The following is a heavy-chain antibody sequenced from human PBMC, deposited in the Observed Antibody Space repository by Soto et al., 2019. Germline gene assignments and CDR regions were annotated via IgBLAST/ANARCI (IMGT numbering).Heavy chain of an antibody. CDR3: ARTGWPQSSYYFDY. Sequence: GGSLRLSCAASGFSFSLLWMSWVRQTPGKGLEWVANINEDGSEKFFADSVKGQFTISRDNAKNSLSLQMNSLTADDTAVYYCARTGWPQSSYYFDYWGQGTLVTVSS. J-gene: IGHJ4*02. V-gene: IGHV3-7*03. D-gene: IGHD3-16*01. CDR2: INEDGSEK. CDR1: GFSFSLLW.